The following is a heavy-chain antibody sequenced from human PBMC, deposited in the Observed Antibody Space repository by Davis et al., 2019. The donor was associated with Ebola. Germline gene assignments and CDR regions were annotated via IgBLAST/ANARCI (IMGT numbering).Heavy chain of an antibody. V-gene: IGHV3-23*01. CDR3: AKAAYGDYGFDY. CDR2: ISGSGGST. D-gene: IGHD4-17*01. Sequence: GESLKISCAASGFTFSSYAMSWVRQAPGKGLEWVSAISGSGGSTYYADSVKGRFTISRDNSKNTLYLQMNSLRAEDTAVYYCAKAAYGDYGFDYWGQGTLVTVSS. J-gene: IGHJ4*02. CDR1: GFTFSSYA.